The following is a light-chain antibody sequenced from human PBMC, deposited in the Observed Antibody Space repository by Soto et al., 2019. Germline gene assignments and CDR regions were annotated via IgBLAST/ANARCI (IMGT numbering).Light chain of an antibody. CDR3: QQYDRHPWT. CDR2: QAS. CDR1: QSISSW. Sequence: DIQMTQSPSTLSASVGDRVTITCRASQSISSWLAWYQQKPGRAPKFLIYQASSLESGVPSRFSRSGSGREFTLTISSLQTDDFATYYCQQYDRHPWTFGQGTKVEVK. V-gene: IGKV1-5*03. J-gene: IGKJ1*01.